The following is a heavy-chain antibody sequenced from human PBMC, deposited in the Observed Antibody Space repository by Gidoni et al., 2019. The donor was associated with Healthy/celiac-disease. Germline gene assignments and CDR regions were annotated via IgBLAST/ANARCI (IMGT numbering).Heavy chain of an antibody. Sequence: QVQLVESGGGVVQPGRSLRLSCAASGFTFSSYGMHWVRQAPGKGLEWVAVIWYDGSNKYYADSVKGRFTISRDNSKNTLYLQMNSLRAEDTAVYYCARDPSSYYDFWSGYNPSFDYWGQGTLVTVSS. CDR2: IWYDGSNK. CDR3: ARDPSSYYDFWSGYNPSFDY. V-gene: IGHV3-33*01. J-gene: IGHJ4*02. CDR1: GFTFSSYG. D-gene: IGHD3-3*01.